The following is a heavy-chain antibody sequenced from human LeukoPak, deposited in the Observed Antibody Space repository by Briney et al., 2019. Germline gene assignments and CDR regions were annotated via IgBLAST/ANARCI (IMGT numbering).Heavy chain of an antibody. CDR1: GGSISSYY. J-gene: IGHJ4*02. Sequence: ETLSLTCTVSGGSISSYYWSWIRQAPGKGLEWVSYISTGSSTTYYADSVKGRFTISRDNVENSLYLQMNSLRDEDTAVYYCAKVAAGFSVNYFDYWGQGTLVTGSS. D-gene: IGHD6-13*01. CDR3: AKVAAGFSVNYFDY. V-gene: IGHV3-48*02. CDR2: ISTGSSTT.